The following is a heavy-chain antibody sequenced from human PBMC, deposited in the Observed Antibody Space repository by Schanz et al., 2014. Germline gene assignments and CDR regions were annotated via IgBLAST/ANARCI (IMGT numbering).Heavy chain of an antibody. J-gene: IGHJ5*02. V-gene: IGHV4-30-4*07. D-gene: IGHD3-22*01. CDR2: IYRSGST. Sequence: QVQLQESGPGLVKPSQTLSLTCTVSGGSISSGGSSWNWIRLPPGKGLEWIGYIYRSGSTYYNPSLKSRVAISLDTSKNQFALKLTSVTAADTAVYYCARGVRRGDGKNGYYNWCDPWGQGTLVTVSS. CDR1: GGSISSGGSS. CDR3: ARGVRRGDGKNGYYNWCDP.